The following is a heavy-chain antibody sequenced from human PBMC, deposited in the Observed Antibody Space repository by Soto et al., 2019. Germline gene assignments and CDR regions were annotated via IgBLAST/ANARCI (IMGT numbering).Heavy chain of an antibody. CDR3: TRPPGYSGSGSYPDGY. V-gene: IGHV3-73*01. Sequence: KGLEKVGRIRSKANSYATAYAASVKGRFTISRDDSKNTAYLQMNSLETEDTAVYYCTRPPGYSGSGSYPDGYCGQGTLVTVSS. CDR2: IRSKANSYAT. D-gene: IGHD3-10*01. J-gene: IGHJ4*02.